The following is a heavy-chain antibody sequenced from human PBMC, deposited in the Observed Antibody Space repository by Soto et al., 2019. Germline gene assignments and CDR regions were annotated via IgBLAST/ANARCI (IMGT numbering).Heavy chain of an antibody. CDR1: GGTFSSYA. J-gene: IGHJ6*02. V-gene: IGHV1-69*01. D-gene: IGHD2-2*01. CDR3: ARSQGSSTSLEIYYYYYYGMDV. Sequence: QVQLVQSGAEVKTPGSSVKVSCKASGGTFSSYAISWVRQAPGQGLEWMGGIIPISGTANYAQKFQGRVTITADESTSTAYMELSRLRSEDTAVYYCARSQGSSTSLEIYYYYYYGMDVWGQGTTVTVSS. CDR2: IIPISGTA.